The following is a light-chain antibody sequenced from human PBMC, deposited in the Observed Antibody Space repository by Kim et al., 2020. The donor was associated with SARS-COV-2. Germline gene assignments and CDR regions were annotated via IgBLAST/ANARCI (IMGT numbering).Light chain of an antibody. CDR3: QQYGRSPHT. CDR1: QSVSSSY. J-gene: IGKJ2*01. CDR2: GAS. V-gene: IGKV3-20*01. Sequence: EIVLTQSPGTLSLSPGERATLSCRASQSVSSSYLAWYQQKPGQAPRLLMYGASSRATGIPDRFSGSGSGTDFTLTISRLEPEDFAVYYCQQYGRSPHTFGQGTKLEI.